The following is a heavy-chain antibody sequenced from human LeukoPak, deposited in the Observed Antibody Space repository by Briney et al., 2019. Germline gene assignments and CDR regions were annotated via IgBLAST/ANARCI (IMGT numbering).Heavy chain of an antibody. Sequence: GGSLRLSCAASGFTFTDYWMTWVRQAPGKGLEWVANINLDGSEKWYVDSARGRFTISRDNARNSLYLQMNGLRADDTAVYYCARGAGTGNYYAYWGQGTLVTVSS. J-gene: IGHJ4*02. V-gene: IGHV3-7*01. CDR1: GFTFTDYW. D-gene: IGHD1-1*01. CDR2: INLDGSEK. CDR3: ARGAGTGNYYAY.